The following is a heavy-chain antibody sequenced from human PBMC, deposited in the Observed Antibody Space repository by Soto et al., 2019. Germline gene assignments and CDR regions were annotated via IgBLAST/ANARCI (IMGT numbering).Heavy chain of an antibody. CDR3: ARGRGYYYHMDV. Sequence: QVQLVQSGGEVKKPGASVKVSCKASGYTFTTYDLSWVRQAPGQGLEWMGWISAYNGNTNYDQNLQGRVTMTTDTSTSTEYMELRSLRSDDTAVYYCARGRGYYYHMDVWGQGTTVTVSS. V-gene: IGHV1-18*01. CDR2: ISAYNGNT. CDR1: GYTFTTYD. J-gene: IGHJ6*02.